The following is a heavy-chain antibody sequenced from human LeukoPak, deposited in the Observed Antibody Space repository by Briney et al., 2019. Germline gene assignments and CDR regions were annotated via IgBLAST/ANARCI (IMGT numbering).Heavy chain of an antibody. CDR1: GGSISSGDYY. D-gene: IGHD2-2*01. Sequence: KPSQTLSLTCTVSGGSISSGDYYWSWIRQPPGKGLEWIGYIYYSGSTYYNPSLKSRVTISVDTSKNQFSLKLSSVTAADTAMYYCARGRYCSSTSCYESAFDIWGQGTMVTVSS. J-gene: IGHJ3*02. CDR2: IYYSGST. CDR3: ARGRYCSSTSCYESAFDI. V-gene: IGHV4-30-4*08.